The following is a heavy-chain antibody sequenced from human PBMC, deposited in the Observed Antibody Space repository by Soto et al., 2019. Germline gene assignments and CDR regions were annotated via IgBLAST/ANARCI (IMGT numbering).Heavy chain of an antibody. CDR2: IYYSGST. CDR3: ARTYYDSSNGWFDP. CDR1: GCSISSYY. D-gene: IGHD3-22*01. J-gene: IGHJ5*02. Sequence: PSETVSLTCTVSGCSISSYYWSWIRRPPGKGLEWIGYIYYSGSTNYNPSLKSRVTISVDTSKNQFSLKLSSVTAADTAVYYCARTYYDSSNGWFDPWGQGTLVTVSS. V-gene: IGHV4-59*01.